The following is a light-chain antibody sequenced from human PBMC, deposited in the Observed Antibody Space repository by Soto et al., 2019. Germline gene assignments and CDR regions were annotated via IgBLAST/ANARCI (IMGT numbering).Light chain of an antibody. Sequence: EIVMTQSPATLSVSPGERATLSCRASQSVSSNLAWYQQKPGQAPRLLIYGASTRATGIPARFSGSGSGTEFTLNISSLQSEDFAVYYCQQYNNWPLTFGGGTQVEIK. CDR2: GAS. V-gene: IGKV3-15*01. J-gene: IGKJ4*01. CDR3: QQYNNWPLT. CDR1: QSVSSN.